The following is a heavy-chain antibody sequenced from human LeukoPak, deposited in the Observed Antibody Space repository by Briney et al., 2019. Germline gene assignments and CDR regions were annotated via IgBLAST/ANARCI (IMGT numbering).Heavy chain of an antibody. CDR2: INSDGSST. D-gene: IGHD1-26*01. V-gene: IGHV3-74*01. CDR3: ARKMNIVGAQGWGYGLDV. J-gene: IGHJ6*02. CDR1: GFSISNFW. Sequence: PGGSLRLSCAASGFSISNFWMHWVRQAPGKGLVWVSRINSDGSSTTYADSVKGRFTISRDNAKNTLYLQMNSLRAEDTAVYYCARKMNIVGAQGWGYGLDVWGHGTTVTVSS.